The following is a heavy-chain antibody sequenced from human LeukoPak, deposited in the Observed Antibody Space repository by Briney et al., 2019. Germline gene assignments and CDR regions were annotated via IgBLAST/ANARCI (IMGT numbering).Heavy chain of an antibody. CDR2: IYSGGST. CDR1: GFTFSSYA. CDR3: ARSRRRELLGTYFDY. J-gene: IGHJ4*02. Sequence: GGSLRLSCAASGFTFSSYAMSWVRQAPGKGLEWVSVIYSGGSTYYADSVKGRFTISRDNSKNTLYLQMNSLRAEDTAVYYCARSRRRELLGTYFDYWGQGTLVTVSS. D-gene: IGHD1-26*01. V-gene: IGHV3-66*01.